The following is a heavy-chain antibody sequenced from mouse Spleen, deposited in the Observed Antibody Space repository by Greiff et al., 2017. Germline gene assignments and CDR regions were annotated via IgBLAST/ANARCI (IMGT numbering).Heavy chain of an antibody. V-gene: IGHV5-9-1*02. CDR2: ISSGGDYI. CDR3: TRGDPWFAY. CDR1: GFTFSSYA. J-gene: IGHJ3*01. Sequence: QSGEGLVKPGGSLKLSCAASGFTFSSYAMSWVRQTPEKRLEWVAYISSGGDYIYYADTVKGRFTISRDNARNTLYLQMSSLKSEDTAMYYWTRGDPWFAYWGQGTLVTVSA.